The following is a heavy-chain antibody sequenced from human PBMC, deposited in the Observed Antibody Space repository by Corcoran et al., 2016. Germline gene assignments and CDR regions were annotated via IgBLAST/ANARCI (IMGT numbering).Heavy chain of an antibody. Sequence: QVQLVQSGAEVKKPGASVKVSCKASGYTFTSYYMHWVRQAPGQGLEWMGIINPSGGSTSYAQKFQGRVTMTRDTSTSTVYMELSSLRSEDTAVDYCARVGLSYDFWSGEPPLGYWGQGTLVTVSS. CDR2: INPSGGST. V-gene: IGHV1-46*01. D-gene: IGHD3-3*01. J-gene: IGHJ4*02. CDR1: GYTFTSYY. CDR3: ARVGLSYDFWSGEPPLGY.